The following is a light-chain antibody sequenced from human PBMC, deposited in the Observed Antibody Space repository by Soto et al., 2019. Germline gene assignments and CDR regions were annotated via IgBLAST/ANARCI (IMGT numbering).Light chain of an antibody. CDR2: GAS. CDR1: QSVSSN. CDR3: QQYGSSPPWT. V-gene: IGKV3-15*01. Sequence: EKLMTQSPATLSVSPWERATLSCRASQSVSSNLAWYQQKPGQAPRLVIYGASTRATGIPARFSGSGSGTDFTLIISRLEPEDFAVYYCQQYGSSPPWTFGQGTKVDIK. J-gene: IGKJ1*01.